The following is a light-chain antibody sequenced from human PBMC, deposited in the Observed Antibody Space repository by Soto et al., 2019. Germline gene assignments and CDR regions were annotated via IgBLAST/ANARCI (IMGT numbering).Light chain of an antibody. V-gene: IGKV3D-15*02. CDR1: QSVNIY. Sequence: EIVMTQSPATLSVSPGERATLSCRASQSVNIYLAWYQQKPGQAPRLLIFGASYRATGIPARFSGSGSGTEFNLTISSLQSEDFAVYYCQQYGSSPLWTFGQGTKMAIK. J-gene: IGKJ1*01. CDR2: GAS. CDR3: QQYGSSPLWT.